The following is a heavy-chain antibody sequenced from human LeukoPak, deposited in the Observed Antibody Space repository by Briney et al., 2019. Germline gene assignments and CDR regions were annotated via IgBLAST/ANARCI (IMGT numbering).Heavy chain of an antibody. D-gene: IGHD3-9*01. J-gene: IGHJ5*02. CDR1: GGSISSSNW. V-gene: IGHV4-4*02. Sequence: SGTLSLTCAVSGGSISSSNWWSWIRQPPGKGLEWIGEINHSGSTNYNPSLKSRVTISVDTSKNQFSLKLSSVTAADTAVYYCARGRRTYYDILARFDPWGQGTLVTVSS. CDR2: INHSGST. CDR3: ARGRRTYYDILARFDP.